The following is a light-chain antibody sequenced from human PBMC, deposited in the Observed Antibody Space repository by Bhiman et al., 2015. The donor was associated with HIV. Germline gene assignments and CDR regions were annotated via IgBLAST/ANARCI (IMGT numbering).Light chain of an antibody. J-gene: IGLJ1*01. CDR2: RNN. CDR3: GTWDNSLSAFYV. Sequence: QSVLTQPPSASGTPGQRVTISCSGSSSNIGSNTVNWYQQVPGTAPKLLIYRNNQRPSGVPDRFSGSKSGTSATLGITGLQTGDEADYYCGTWDNSLSAFYVFGTGTKVTVL. CDR1: SSNIGSNT. V-gene: IGLV1-44*01.